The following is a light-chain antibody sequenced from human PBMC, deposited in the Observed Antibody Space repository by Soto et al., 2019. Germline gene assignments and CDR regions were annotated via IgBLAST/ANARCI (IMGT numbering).Light chain of an antibody. CDR1: QSIRHY. V-gene: IGKV1-5*01. J-gene: IGKJ1*01. Sequence: DIQMTQSPPTLSASVGDRVTITCRASQSIRHYLAWYQQMPGKAPKLLIYGASTLQSGVPSRFSGSGSGMEFTLTISSLQPDDFGTYFCQHHNSYSQTFGQGTKVEIK. CDR3: QHHNSYSQT. CDR2: GAS.